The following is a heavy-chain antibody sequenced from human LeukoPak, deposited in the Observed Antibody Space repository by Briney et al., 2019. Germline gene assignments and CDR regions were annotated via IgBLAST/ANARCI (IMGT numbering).Heavy chain of an antibody. CDR2: ISGSDDGT. J-gene: IGHJ5*02. Sequence: PGGSLRLSCAASGFTFSTYAMSWVRQIPGKGLEWVSAISGSDDGTYYADSVKGRFTISRDNSKNTLYLQMHSLRAEDTAVYYCAKGPANIRFNWFDPWGQGTLVTVSS. V-gene: IGHV3-23*01. D-gene: IGHD1-14*01. CDR3: AKGPANIRFNWFDP. CDR1: GFTFSTYA.